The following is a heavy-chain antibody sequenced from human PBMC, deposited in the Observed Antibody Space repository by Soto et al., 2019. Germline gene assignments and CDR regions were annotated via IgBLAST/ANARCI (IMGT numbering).Heavy chain of an antibody. J-gene: IGHJ5*02. CDR3: ARIAVAGTGPSFDP. Sequence: GASVKVSCKASGYTFTGYYMHWVRQAPGQGLEGMGWINPNSGGTNYAQKFQGRVTMTRDTSISTAYMELSRLRSDDTAVYYCARIAVAGTGPSFDPWGQGTLVTVYS. CDR1: GYTFTGYY. CDR2: INPNSGGT. D-gene: IGHD6-19*01. V-gene: IGHV1-2*02.